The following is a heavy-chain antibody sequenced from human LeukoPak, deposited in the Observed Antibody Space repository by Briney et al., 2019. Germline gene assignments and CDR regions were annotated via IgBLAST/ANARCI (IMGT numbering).Heavy chain of an antibody. V-gene: IGHV3-21*01. CDR2: ISSSSSYI. D-gene: IGHD6-19*01. J-gene: IGHJ4*02. CDR1: GFTFSSYS. CDR3: ARDQGWAFDY. Sequence: GGSLRLSCAASGFTFSSYSMNWVRQAPGKGLEWVSSISSSSSYIYYADSVKGRFTISRDNAKNSLYLQMKSLRAEDTAVYYCARDQGWAFDYWGQGTLVTVSS.